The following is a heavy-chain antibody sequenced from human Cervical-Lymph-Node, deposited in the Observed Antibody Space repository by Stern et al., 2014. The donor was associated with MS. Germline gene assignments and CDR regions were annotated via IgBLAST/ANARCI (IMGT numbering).Heavy chain of an antibody. CDR3: ARDRGSSSWYSGWIDS. J-gene: IGHJ5*01. V-gene: IGHV3-30*01. CDR1: GFTFSSYA. D-gene: IGHD6-13*01. CDR2: ISHDGRTE. Sequence: VQLLESGGGVVQPGWSLRLSCAASGFTFSSYALHWVRQTPGKGLEWVGRISHDGRTEHYADSVKGRITIYRDNSKNTLYLQMNSLKPEDTAVYYCARDRGSSSWYSGWIDSWGQGTLVIAS.